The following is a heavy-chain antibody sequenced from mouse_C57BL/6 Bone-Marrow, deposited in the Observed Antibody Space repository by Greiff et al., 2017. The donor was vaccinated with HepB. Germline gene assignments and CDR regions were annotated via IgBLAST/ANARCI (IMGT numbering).Heavy chain of an antibody. Sequence: QVQLQQPGAELVKPGASVKLSCKASGYTFTSYWMQWVKQRPGQGLEWIGEIDPSDSYTNYNQKFKGKATLTVDTSSSTAYMQLSSLTSEDSAVYYCARMGMGDYWGQGTSVTVSS. D-gene: IGHD2-3*01. CDR1: GYTFTSYW. J-gene: IGHJ4*01. CDR3: ARMGMGDY. CDR2: IDPSDSYT. V-gene: IGHV1-50*01.